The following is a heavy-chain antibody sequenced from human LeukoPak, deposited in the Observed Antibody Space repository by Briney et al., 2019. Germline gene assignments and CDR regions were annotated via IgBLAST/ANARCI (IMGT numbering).Heavy chain of an antibody. CDR2: IYVGDSDT. CDR1: GYSFTTYW. CDR3: ARGGTIFGVASPFDY. D-gene: IGHD3-3*01. J-gene: IGHJ4*02. Sequence: GESLKISCKGSGYSFTTYWIAWVRQMPGKGLEWMGIIYVGDSDTRYSPSFQGQVTISADKSINTAYLQWSSLKASDTAMYYCARGGTIFGVASPFDYWGQGTLVTVSS. V-gene: IGHV5-51*01.